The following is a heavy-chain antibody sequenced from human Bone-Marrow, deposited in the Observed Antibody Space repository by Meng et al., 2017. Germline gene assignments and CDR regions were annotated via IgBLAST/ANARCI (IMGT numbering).Heavy chain of an antibody. CDR2: ISSSSSYI. Sequence: GGSLRLSCAASGFTFSSYSMNWVRQAPGKGLEWVSSISSSSSYIYYADSVKGRFTISRDNAKNSLYLQMNSLSAEDTAVYYCASLLITMIVVVSPYDAFDIWGQGTMVTVSS. CDR1: GFTFSSYS. CDR3: ASLLITMIVVVSPYDAFDI. D-gene: IGHD3-22*01. J-gene: IGHJ3*02. V-gene: IGHV3-21*01.